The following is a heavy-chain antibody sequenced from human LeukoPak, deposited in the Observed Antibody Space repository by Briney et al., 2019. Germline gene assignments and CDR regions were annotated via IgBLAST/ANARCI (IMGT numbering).Heavy chain of an antibody. D-gene: IGHD6-19*01. CDR2: IWHDGTDK. V-gene: IGHV3-33*08. CDR3: ARDFSSGWVDY. Sequence: GGSLRLSCAASGFTFSSYSMNWVRQPPGRGLEWVAIIWHDGTDKYYADSVKGRFTISRDNSRNTLYLQMSSLRVEDTAVYYCARDFSSGWVDYWGQGTLVTVSS. CDR1: GFTFSSYS. J-gene: IGHJ4*02.